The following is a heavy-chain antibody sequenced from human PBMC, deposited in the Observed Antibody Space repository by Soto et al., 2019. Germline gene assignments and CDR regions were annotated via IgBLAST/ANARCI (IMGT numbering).Heavy chain of an antibody. CDR3: AKDPVYYYADNGH. V-gene: IGHV3-33*06. J-gene: IGHJ4*02. D-gene: IGHD3-10*01. CDR1: GFTFSSYG. Sequence: GGSLRLSCAASGFTFSSYGMHWVRQAPGKGLEWVAVIWYDGSNQYYADSVKGRFTISRDNSKNTLYLQMNSLRAEDTAVYYCAKDPVYYYADNGHWGQGTLVTVSS. CDR2: IWYDGSNQ.